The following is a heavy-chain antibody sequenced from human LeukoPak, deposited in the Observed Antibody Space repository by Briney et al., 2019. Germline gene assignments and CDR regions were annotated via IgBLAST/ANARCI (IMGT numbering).Heavy chain of an antibody. CDR3: AREGGGYSYGFHRYNWFDP. D-gene: IGHD5-18*01. J-gene: IGHJ5*02. CDR2: IIPIFGTT. Sequence: SSVKVSCKASGGTFSSYSMSWVRQAPGQGLEWMGWIIPIFGTTNYAQKFQGRVTITADKSTSTAYMELSSLRSEDTAVYYCAREGGGYSYGFHRYNWFDPWGQGTVVTVSS. CDR1: GGTFSSYS. V-gene: IGHV1-69*06.